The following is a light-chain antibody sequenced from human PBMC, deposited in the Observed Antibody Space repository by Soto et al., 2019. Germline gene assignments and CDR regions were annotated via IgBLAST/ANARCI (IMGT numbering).Light chain of an antibody. CDR2: GAS. Sequence: EIVLTQFPGILSWSAGERATLSWRASESLSSGFLAWYQQKRGQAPRLLIYGASSRATGIPDRFSGSGSRTDFTLTISSLEPEDFAVYYCQQRSNWPPSITFGQGTRLEIK. V-gene: IGKV3D-20*02. J-gene: IGKJ5*01. CDR3: QQRSNWPPSIT. CDR1: ESLSSG.